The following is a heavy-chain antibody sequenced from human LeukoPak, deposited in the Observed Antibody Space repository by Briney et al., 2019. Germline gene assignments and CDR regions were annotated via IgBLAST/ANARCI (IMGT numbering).Heavy chain of an antibody. Sequence: ESGPALVKPTQTLTLTCTFSGFSLSTSGMCVSWIRQPPGKALEWLARIDWDDDKYYSTSLKTRLTISKDTSKNQVVLTMTNMDPVDTATYYCARTPVLVKLVSYGMDVWGQGTTVTVSS. J-gene: IGHJ6*02. CDR3: ARTPVLVKLVSYGMDV. D-gene: IGHD6-13*01. CDR1: GFSLSTSGMC. CDR2: IDWDDDK. V-gene: IGHV2-70*11.